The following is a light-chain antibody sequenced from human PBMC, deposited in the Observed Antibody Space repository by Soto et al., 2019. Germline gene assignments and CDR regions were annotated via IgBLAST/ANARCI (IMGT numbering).Light chain of an antibody. Sequence: EIVLTQSPDTLSLSPGERATLSCRASQSVSSKYLAWYQQKPGQAPKLLMYGASNRATGIPDRFSGSGSGTDFTLTITRLEPEDFAVYYCQQDGSSPPWKFGQGTNVEIK. CDR2: GAS. J-gene: IGKJ1*01. CDR1: QSVSSKY. V-gene: IGKV3-20*01. CDR3: QQDGSSPPWK.